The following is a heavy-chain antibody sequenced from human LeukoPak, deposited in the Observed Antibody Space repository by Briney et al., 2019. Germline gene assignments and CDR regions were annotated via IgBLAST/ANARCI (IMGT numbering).Heavy chain of an antibody. CDR3: ARGAFEWELLPLDY. D-gene: IGHD1-26*01. CDR1: GYTFTSYD. CDR2: MNPNSGNT. Sequence: ASVKVSCKASGYTFTSYDINWVRQATGQGLEWMGWMNPNSGNTGYAQKFQGRVTMTTDTSTSTAYMELRSLRSDDTAVYYCARGAFEWELLPLDYWGQGTLVTVSS. J-gene: IGHJ4*02. V-gene: IGHV1-8*01.